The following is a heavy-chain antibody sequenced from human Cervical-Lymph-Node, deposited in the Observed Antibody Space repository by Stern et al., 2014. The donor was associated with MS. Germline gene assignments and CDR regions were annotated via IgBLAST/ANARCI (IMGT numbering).Heavy chain of an antibody. CDR2: ISTASSTI. J-gene: IGHJ4*02. CDR1: GFTFSDYY. Sequence: VQLVESGGGLVKPGGSLRLSCAASGFTFSDYYMTWIRQAPGKGLEWVSYISTASSTIYYADSVKGRFTANRDTAQNSLYLQMNSRRPEDTAVYYCARDWYSAGWGDFDYWGQGTLVTVSS. CDR3: ARDWYSAGWGDFDY. V-gene: IGHV3-11*01. D-gene: IGHD6-19*01.